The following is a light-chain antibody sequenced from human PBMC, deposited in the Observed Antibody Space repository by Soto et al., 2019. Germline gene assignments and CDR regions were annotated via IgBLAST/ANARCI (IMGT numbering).Light chain of an antibody. J-gene: IGKJ4*01. CDR3: QQRSSCPLT. Sequence: EIVLTQSPATLSLSPGERATLSCRASQSISTYLAWYQQKPGQAPMLLIYDASYRATGIPARFSGSGSGTDFTLTISSLEPEDFAVYYCQQRSSCPLTFGGGTKVEIK. V-gene: IGKV3-11*01. CDR2: DAS. CDR1: QSISTY.